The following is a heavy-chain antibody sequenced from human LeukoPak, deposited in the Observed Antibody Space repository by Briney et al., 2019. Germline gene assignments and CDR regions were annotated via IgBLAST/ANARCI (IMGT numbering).Heavy chain of an antibody. CDR1: GGSISSRGYY. D-gene: IGHD2-15*01. CDR3: AREYCSGGSCSIDP. Sequence: SETLSLTCTVSGGSISSRGYYWSWIRQHPGKGLEWIGYIYYSGSTYYNPSLKSRVTISVDTSKNQFSLKLSSVTAADTTVYYCAREYCSGGSCSIDPWGQGTLVTVSS. V-gene: IGHV4-31*03. J-gene: IGHJ5*02. CDR2: IYYSGST.